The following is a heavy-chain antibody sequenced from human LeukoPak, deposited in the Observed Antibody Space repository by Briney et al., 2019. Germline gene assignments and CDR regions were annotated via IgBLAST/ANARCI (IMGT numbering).Heavy chain of an antibody. CDR1: GFTFSSYG. CDR3: ARWMITFGGVIVNGFDY. V-gene: IGHV3-33*01. Sequence: GRSLRLSCAASGFTFSSYGMHWVRQAPGKGLEWVAVIWYDGSNKYYADSVKGRFTISRDNSKNTLYLQMNSLRAEDTAVYYCARWMITFGGVIVNGFDYWGQGTLVTVSS. J-gene: IGHJ4*02. D-gene: IGHD3-16*02. CDR2: IWYDGSNK.